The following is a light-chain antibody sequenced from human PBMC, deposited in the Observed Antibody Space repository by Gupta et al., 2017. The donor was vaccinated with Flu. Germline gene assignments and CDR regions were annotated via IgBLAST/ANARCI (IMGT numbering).Light chain of an antibody. CDR2: DTS. Sequence: EIVMTQSPVTLSLSPGETATLSCPASQSVRHYLSWFQQKPGQAPRLLIYDTSKRATGIPARFSGSGSGTDFTLTISSLEPDDSAVYYCQQRLSLDTFGQGSRLEI. CDR1: QSVRHY. CDR3: QQRLSLDT. V-gene: IGKV3-11*01. J-gene: IGKJ2*01.